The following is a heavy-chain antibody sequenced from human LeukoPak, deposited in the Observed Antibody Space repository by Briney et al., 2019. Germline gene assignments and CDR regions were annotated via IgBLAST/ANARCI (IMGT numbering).Heavy chain of an antibody. J-gene: IGHJ4*02. V-gene: IGHV4-59*01. Sequence: PSETLSLTCTVSGGSISSYYWSWIRQPPGKGLEWIGYIYYSGSTNYNPSLKSRVTISVDTSKNQFSLKLSSVTAADTAVYYCAGASYYDSSGYLYYFDYWGQGTLVTVSS. CDR2: IYYSGST. CDR3: AGASYYDSSGYLYYFDY. D-gene: IGHD3-22*01. CDR1: GGSISSYY.